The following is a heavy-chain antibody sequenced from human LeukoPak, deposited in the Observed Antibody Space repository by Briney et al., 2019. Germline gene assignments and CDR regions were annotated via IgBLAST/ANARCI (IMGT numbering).Heavy chain of an antibody. Sequence: GGSLRLSCAASGFTFSSYSMNWVRQAPGKGLEWVSSISSSSSYIYYADSVKGRFTISRDNAKNSLYLQMNSLRAEDTAVYYCARSMRGGTPLDYWGQGTLVTVSS. J-gene: IGHJ4*02. V-gene: IGHV3-21*01. CDR3: ARSMRGGTPLDY. CDR1: GFTFSSYS. D-gene: IGHD3-10*01. CDR2: ISSSSSYI.